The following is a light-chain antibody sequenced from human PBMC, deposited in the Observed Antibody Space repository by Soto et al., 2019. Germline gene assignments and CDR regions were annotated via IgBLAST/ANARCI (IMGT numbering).Light chain of an antibody. V-gene: IGKV3-20*01. CDR3: QHYGSPLT. CDR1: QSVGSNY. CDR2: AAS. Sequence: EMVLTQSPDTLSLSPGERATLSCRASQSVGSNYLAWYQQKPGQTPRLLIYAASSRATGIPDTFSGGGSGTDFTLTISRLEPEDFAVYYCQHYGSPLTFGGGTKVDIK. J-gene: IGKJ4*01.